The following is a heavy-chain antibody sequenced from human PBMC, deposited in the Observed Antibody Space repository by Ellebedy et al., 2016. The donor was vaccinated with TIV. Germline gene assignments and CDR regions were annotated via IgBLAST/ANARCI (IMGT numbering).Heavy chain of an antibody. Sequence: GGSLRLXXAASGFTFSSHWMHWVRQAPGKGLLWVSRINSDGSSVAYADSVKGRFTISRDNSKNTLDLQMNSLRTEDTAVYYCAKEFHNEGYGAFFDFWGRGTLVTVSS. CDR2: INSDGSSV. V-gene: IGHV3-74*01. D-gene: IGHD3-10*01. CDR3: AKEFHNEGYGAFFDF. CDR1: GFTFSSHW. J-gene: IGHJ4*02.